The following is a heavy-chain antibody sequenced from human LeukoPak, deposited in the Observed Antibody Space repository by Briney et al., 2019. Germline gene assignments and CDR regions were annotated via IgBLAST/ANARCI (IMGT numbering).Heavy chain of an antibody. CDR1: GGSFSGYY. CDR2: INHSGST. V-gene: IGHV4-34*01. J-gene: IGHJ6*02. D-gene: IGHD1-1*01. CDR3: ARADRKKGTYYYYGMDV. Sequence: PSETLSLTCAVYGGSFSGYYWSWIRQPPGKGLEWIGEINHSGSTNYNPSLKSRVTISVDTSKNQFSLKLSSVTAADTAVYYCARADRKKGTYYYYGMDVWGQGTTVTVSS.